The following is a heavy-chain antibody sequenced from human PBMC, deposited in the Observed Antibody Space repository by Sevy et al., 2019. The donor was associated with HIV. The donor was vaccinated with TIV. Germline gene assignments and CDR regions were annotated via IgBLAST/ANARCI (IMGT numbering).Heavy chain of an antibody. CDR3: AKDRVSGDGLWDIDY. V-gene: IGHV3-23*01. CDR2: LSGSGDHI. CDR1: GFSFRPYA. Sequence: GGSLRLSCTASGFSFRPYAMSWDRQAPGKGLEWVSGLSGSGDHIFYAESLKGRFTISRDNAKNTLYLQMNRLRVEDTGVYFCAKDRVSGDGLWDIDYWGQRTLVTVSS. D-gene: IGHD2-8*01. J-gene: IGHJ4*02.